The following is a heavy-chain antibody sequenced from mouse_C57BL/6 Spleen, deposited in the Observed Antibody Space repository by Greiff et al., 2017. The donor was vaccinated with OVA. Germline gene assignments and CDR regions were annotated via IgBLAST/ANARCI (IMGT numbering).Heavy chain of an antibody. CDR2: IYPRSGNT. V-gene: IGHV1-81*01. D-gene: IGHD2-4*01. CDR3: ARSGLFDYDDYYAMDY. J-gene: IGHJ4*01. Sequence: QVQLQQSGAELARPGASVKLSCKASGYTFTSYGISWVKQRTGQGLEWIGEIYPRSGNTYYNEKFKGKATLTADKSSSTAYMELRSLTSEDSAVYFCARSGLFDYDDYYAMDYWGQGTSVTVSS. CDR1: GYTFTSYG.